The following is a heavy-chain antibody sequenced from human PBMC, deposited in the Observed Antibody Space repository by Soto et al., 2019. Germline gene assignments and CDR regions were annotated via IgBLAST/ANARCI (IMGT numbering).Heavy chain of an antibody. D-gene: IGHD3-22*01. J-gene: IGHJ4*02. Sequence: GGSLRLSCAASGFTFSNAGMNWVRQAPGKGLEWVGRIKSKTDGGTTDYAAPVKGRFTISRDDSKNTLYLQMNSLKTEDTAVYYCTTAITLSSGYYPDYWGQGTLVTVSS. CDR1: GFTFSNAG. CDR2: IKSKTDGGTT. V-gene: IGHV3-15*07. CDR3: TTAITLSSGYYPDY.